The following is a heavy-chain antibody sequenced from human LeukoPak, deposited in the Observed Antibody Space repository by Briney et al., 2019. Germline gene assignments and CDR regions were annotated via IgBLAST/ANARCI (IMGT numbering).Heavy chain of an antibody. Sequence: GGSLRLSCATSGFTFGDYWMSWARQAPGRGLEWVANMKGDGSEVIYVASVKGRFIITRDNAKNSLYLQMNGLRSEDTAVYYCARVSGSGWSWCDHWGQGTLVTVSS. CDR1: GFTFGDYW. V-gene: IGHV3-7*01. J-gene: IGHJ4*02. D-gene: IGHD6-19*01. CDR3: ARVSGSGWSWCDH. CDR2: MKGDGSEV.